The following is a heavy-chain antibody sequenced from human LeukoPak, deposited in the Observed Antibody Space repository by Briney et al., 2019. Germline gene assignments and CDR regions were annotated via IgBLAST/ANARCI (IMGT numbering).Heavy chain of an antibody. J-gene: IGHJ4*02. V-gene: IGHV3-13*01. CDR2: SDSTGDT. D-gene: IGHD3-10*02. Sequence: PGGSLRLSCAASGFTFSSHDMYWVRQTGKRLEWVAASDSTGDTYYLDSVMGRFTISRETVKNSLSLQMNSLRVGDTGVYYCARGKTGDDYVVFDYWGQGVLVTVSS. CDR3: ARGKTGDDYVVFDY. CDR1: GFTFSSHD.